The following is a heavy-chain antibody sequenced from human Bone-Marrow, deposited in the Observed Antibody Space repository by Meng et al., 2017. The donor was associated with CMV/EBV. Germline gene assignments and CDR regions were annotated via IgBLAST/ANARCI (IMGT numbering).Heavy chain of an antibody. CDR3: AREPGQQAGAHYYYYYGMDV. CDR1: GFTFSSYA. V-gene: IGHV3-30-3*01. D-gene: IGHD6-13*01. Sequence: GGSLRLSCAAPGFTFSSYAMHWVRQAPGKGLEWVAVISYDGSNKYYADSVKGRFTISRDNSKNTLYLQMNSLRAEDTAVYYCAREPGQQAGAHYYYYYGMDVWGQGTTVTVSS. J-gene: IGHJ6*02. CDR2: ISYDGSNK.